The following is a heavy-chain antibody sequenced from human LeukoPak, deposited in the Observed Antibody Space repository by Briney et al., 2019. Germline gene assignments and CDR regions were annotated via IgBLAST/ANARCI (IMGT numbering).Heavy chain of an antibody. V-gene: IGHV3-23*01. J-gene: IGHJ4*02. CDR2: ISSGGATT. CDR1: GFTFNSYA. D-gene: IGHD2-21*02. Sequence: PGGSLRLSCAASGFTFNSYAMSWVRQAPGKGLEWVSSISSGGATTWYADSAKGRFTISGDNSQSTLYLQMNGLRAEDTAVFYCVRGMTAPDCWGQGSLVTVSS. CDR3: VRGMTAPDC.